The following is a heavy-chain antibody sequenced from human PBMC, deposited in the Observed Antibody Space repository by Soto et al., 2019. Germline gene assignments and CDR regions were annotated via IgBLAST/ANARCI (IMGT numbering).Heavy chain of an antibody. D-gene: IGHD3-10*01. CDR1: GGSISSGPYY. V-gene: IGHV4-31*03. CDR3: ARDKGGELLKGSGMDV. Sequence: QVQLQESGPGLVKPSQTLSLTCTVSGGSISSGPYYWSWIRQVPGKGLEWIGYIYYSGSTGYNPSLTSRPTISLDTSKNQFSLKLSSVTAADTAVYYCARDKGGELLKGSGMDVWGQGTTVTVSS. CDR2: IYYSGST. J-gene: IGHJ6*02.